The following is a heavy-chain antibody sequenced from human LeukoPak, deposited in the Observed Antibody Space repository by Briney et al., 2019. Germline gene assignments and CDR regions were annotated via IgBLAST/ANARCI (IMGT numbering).Heavy chain of an antibody. CDR2: INPNNGDT. CDR3: ARFPIGTKYYFDY. J-gene: IGHJ4*02. V-gene: IGHV1-2*02. D-gene: IGHD1-7*01. CDR1: GYTFSDYY. Sequence: ASVKVSCKASGYTFSDYYIHWVRQAPGHGLEWMGWINPNNGDTVYAQRFQGRVTMTRDTSISTAYMELSTLNFDDTAVYYCARFPIGTKYYFDYWGQGTLVTVSS.